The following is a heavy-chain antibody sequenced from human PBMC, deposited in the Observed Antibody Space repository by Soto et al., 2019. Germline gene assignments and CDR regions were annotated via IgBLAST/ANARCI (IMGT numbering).Heavy chain of an antibody. V-gene: IGHV3-48*02. CDR2: ISASSTTV. CDR1: GFTFSSFN. J-gene: IGHJ4*02. CDR3: ARIYRIDGNKYADY. Sequence: EVQLVESGGGLVQPGESLRLSCAASGFTFSSFNMHWVRQAPGKGLEWVSYISASSTTVYYADSVKGRFTISRDNAKNSLYLQMNSLRDEDTTVYYCARIYRIDGNKYADYWGQGTLVTVAS. D-gene: IGHD3-16*02.